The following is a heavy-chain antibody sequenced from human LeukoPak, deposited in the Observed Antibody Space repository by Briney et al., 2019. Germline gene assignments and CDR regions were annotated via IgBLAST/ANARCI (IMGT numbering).Heavy chain of an antibody. CDR1: GGSISSYY. CDR3: ARDRPGDCSGGSCYLYYFDY. V-gene: IGHV4-4*07. J-gene: IGHJ4*02. CDR2: IYTSGST. Sequence: PSETLSLTCTVSGGSISSYYWSWIRQPAGKGLEWIGRIYTSGSTNYNPSLKSRVTMSVDTSKNQFSLKLSSVTAADTAVYYCARDRPGDCSGGSCYLYYFDYWGQGTLVTVSS. D-gene: IGHD2-15*01.